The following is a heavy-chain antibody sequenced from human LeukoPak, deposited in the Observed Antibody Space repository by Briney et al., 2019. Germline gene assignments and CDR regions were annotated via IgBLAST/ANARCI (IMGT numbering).Heavy chain of an antibody. V-gene: IGHV1-2*02. D-gene: IGHD6-13*01. CDR1: GYTFTGYY. Sequence: ASVKVSCKASGYTFTGYYMHWVRQAPGQGLEWMGWINPNSGGTNYAQKFQGRVTMTRDTSISTAYMELSRLRSDDTAVYYCARDQQQQLVRLGWFDPWGQRTLVTVSS. J-gene: IGHJ5*02. CDR3: ARDQQQQLVRLGWFDP. CDR2: INPNSGGT.